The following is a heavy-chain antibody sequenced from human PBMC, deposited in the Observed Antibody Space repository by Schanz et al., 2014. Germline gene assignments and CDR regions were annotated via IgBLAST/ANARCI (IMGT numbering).Heavy chain of an antibody. Sequence: QVQLLQFGGGVVQPGRSLRLSCAASGFTFSSYAMHWVRQAPGKGLEWVAVIWYDENNKYYADSVKGRFTMSRDNSKNPLYLQRNSLRAEDTAVYYCARANYRRKINFDYWGRGTLVTVSS. CDR2: IWYDENNK. J-gene: IGHJ4*02. CDR1: GFTFSSYA. V-gene: IGHV3-33*08. D-gene: IGHD3-10*01. CDR3: ARANYRRKINFDY.